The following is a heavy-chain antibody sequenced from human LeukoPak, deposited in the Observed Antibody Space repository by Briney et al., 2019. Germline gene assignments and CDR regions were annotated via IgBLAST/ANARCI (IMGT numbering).Heavy chain of an antibody. CDR3: ARGSVYYDILTGRVNWFDP. CDR1: GGSFSGYY. J-gene: IGHJ5*02. CDR2: INHSGST. Sequence: PSETLSLTCAVYGGSFSGYYWSWIRQPPGKGLEWIGEINHSGSTNYNPSLKSRVTISVDTSKNQFSLKLSSVTAADTAVYYCARGSVYYDILTGRVNWFDPWGQGTLVTVSS. V-gene: IGHV4-34*01. D-gene: IGHD3-9*01.